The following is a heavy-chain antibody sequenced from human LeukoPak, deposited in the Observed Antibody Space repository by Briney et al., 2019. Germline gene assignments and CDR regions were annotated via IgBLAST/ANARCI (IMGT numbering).Heavy chain of an antibody. Sequence: SQTLSLTCTVSGGSISSGSYYWNWIRQPAGKGLEWIGRIYTSGSTNYNPSLKSRVTISVDTSKNQFSLKLSSVTAADTAVYYCARDGSPVAGFDYWGQGTLVTVSS. V-gene: IGHV4-61*02. J-gene: IGHJ4*02. CDR3: ARDGSPVAGFDY. CDR2: IYTSGST. D-gene: IGHD2-15*01. CDR1: GGSISSGSYY.